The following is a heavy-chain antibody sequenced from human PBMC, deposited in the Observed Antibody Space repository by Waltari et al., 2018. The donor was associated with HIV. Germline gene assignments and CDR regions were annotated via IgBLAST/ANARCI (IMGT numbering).Heavy chain of an antibody. D-gene: IGHD3-9*01. CDR3: ARDRTAYYTYYFDY. V-gene: IGHV1-3*01. J-gene: IGHJ4*02. Sequence: QVQLVQSGAEVKKPGASVKVSCKASGFTFSSYAIHWVGQAPGQRPEWMGWINAHSGYTKYSEKFQGRVTITRDTSASTVYMEVSSLRSEDTAVYYCARDRTAYYTYYFDYWGQGTLVTVSS. CDR2: INAHSGYT. CDR1: GFTFSSYA.